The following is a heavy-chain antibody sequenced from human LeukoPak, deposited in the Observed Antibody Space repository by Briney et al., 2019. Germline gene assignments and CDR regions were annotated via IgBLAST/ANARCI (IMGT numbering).Heavy chain of an antibody. D-gene: IGHD6-13*01. CDR2: ISWNSGSI. V-gene: IGHV3-9*01. CDR1: GFTFDDYA. J-gene: IGHJ4*02. Sequence: GGSLRLSCAASGFTFDDYAMHWVRQAPGKGLEWVSGISWNSGSIGYADSVKGRFTISRDNAKNSLYLQMNSLRAEDTAVYYCAMDTAFDYWGQGILVTVSS. CDR3: AMDTAFDY.